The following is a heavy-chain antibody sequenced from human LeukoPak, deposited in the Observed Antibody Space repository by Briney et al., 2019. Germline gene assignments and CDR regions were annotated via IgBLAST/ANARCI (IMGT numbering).Heavy chain of an antibody. CDR2: IRYDGSNK. D-gene: IGHD3-10*01. CDR1: GFTFSSYG. J-gene: IGHJ4*02. CDR3: SGITMVRGVTPDY. V-gene: IGHV3-30*02. Sequence: PGRSLRLSCAASGFTFSSYGMHWVRQAPGKGLEWVAFIRYDGSNKYYADSVKGRFTISRDNSKNTLYLQMNSLRAEDTAVYYCSGITMVRGVTPDYWGQGTLVTVSS.